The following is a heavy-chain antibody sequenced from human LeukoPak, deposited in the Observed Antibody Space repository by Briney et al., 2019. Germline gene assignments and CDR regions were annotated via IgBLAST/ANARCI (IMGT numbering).Heavy chain of an antibody. CDR1: NGSFSGYY. CDR2: IKYSGST. V-gene: IGHV4-34*01. D-gene: IGHD4-17*01. CDR3: ARGCPLVPPNGDYSYYGLDV. J-gene: IGHJ6*02. Sequence: SETLSLTCTVYNGSFSGYYWSWIRQPPGKGLEWIGEIKYSGSTNYNPSPKSRVTISVDMSKNQFSLKYSSVAAASTAVYFCARGCPLVPPNGDYSYYGLDVWGQGTTVTVSS.